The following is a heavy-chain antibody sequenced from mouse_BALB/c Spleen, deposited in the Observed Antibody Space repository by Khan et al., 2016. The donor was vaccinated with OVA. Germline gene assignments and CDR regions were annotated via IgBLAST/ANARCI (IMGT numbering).Heavy chain of an antibody. CDR2: IYHSGSI. CDR1: GYSITSGYS. V-gene: IGHV3-1*02. D-gene: IGHD2-1*01. J-gene: IGHJ4*01. CDR3: ARDGNYMDY. Sequence: QLEESGPDLVKPSQSLSLTCTVTGYSITSGYSWHWIRQFPGNKLEWMGYIYHSGSINSNPSLKSRFSITRDTSKNLFFLQLNSVTTEDTATYYCARDGNYMDYWGQGTSVTVSS.